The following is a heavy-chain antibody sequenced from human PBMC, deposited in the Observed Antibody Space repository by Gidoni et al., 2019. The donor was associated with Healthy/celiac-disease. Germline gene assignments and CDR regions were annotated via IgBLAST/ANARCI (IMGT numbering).Heavy chain of an antibody. CDR3: ARVHSSGWYGDFDY. D-gene: IGHD6-19*01. CDR1: GYTFTSYA. V-gene: IGHV1-3*01. Sequence: QVQLVQSGAAVKKPGASVKVSCKASGYTFTSYAMHWVRQAPGQRLEWMGWINAGNGNTKYSQKFQGRVTITRDTSASTAYMELSSLRSEDTAVYYCARVHSSGWYGDFDYWGQGTLGTVS. J-gene: IGHJ4*02. CDR2: INAGNGNT.